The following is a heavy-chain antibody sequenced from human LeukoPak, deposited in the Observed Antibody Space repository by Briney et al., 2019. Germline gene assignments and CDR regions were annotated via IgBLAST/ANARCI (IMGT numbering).Heavy chain of an antibody. CDR1: GGSISSTSYY. CDR2: IYYSGST. J-gene: IGHJ4*02. Sequence: KPSETLSLTCTVSGGSISSTSYYWGWIRQPPGKGLEWIGSIYYSGSTYYNPSLKSRVAISADRSKNQFSLKLSSVTAADTAVYYCARHYSGYPDYWGQGTLVTVSS. D-gene: IGHD5-12*01. V-gene: IGHV4-39*07. CDR3: ARHYSGYPDY.